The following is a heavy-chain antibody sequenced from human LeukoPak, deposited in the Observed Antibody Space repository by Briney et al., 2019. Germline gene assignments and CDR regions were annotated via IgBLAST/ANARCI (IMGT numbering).Heavy chain of an antibody. J-gene: IGHJ4*02. Sequence: PGGSLRLSCAASGFTLSSDAMTWVRQAPGMGLEWVSSISDSGGNTFYADSVKGRFTISRDISKNTLFLHINGLRAEDTAMYYCARLYGGSYAYWGRGTLLTVSS. D-gene: IGHD1-26*01. CDR2: ISDSGGNT. CDR3: ARLYGGSYAY. V-gene: IGHV3-23*01. CDR1: GFTLSSDA.